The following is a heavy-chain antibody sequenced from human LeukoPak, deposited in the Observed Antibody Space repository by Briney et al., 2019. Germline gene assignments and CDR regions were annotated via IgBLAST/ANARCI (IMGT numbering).Heavy chain of an antibody. CDR1: GYTFTSYY. J-gene: IGHJ3*02. D-gene: IGHD3-10*01. CDR3: ATRGIRYYGSGPEAFDI. Sequence: ASVKVFCKASGYTFTSYYMHWVRQAPGQGLEWMGIINPSGGSTNYAQKFQGRVTMTRDTSTSTAYMELSSLRSEDTAVYYCATRGIRYYGSGPEAFDIWGQGTMVAVSS. V-gene: IGHV1-46*03. CDR2: INPSGGST.